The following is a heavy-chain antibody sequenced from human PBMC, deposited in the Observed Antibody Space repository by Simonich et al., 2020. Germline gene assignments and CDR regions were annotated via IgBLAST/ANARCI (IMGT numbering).Heavy chain of an antibody. CDR1: GYSISSGYY. D-gene: IGHD4-17*01. CDR3: ARDRDGDYDY. Sequence: QVQLQESGPGLVKPSETLSLTCAVSGYSISSGYYWGWIRQPPGKGLEWIGSIYHSGSTSYNPSLNRRVTIAVDTSKNQFSLKLSSVTAADTAVYYCARDRDGDYDYWGQGTLVTVSS. V-gene: IGHV4-38-2*02. CDR2: IYHSGST. J-gene: IGHJ4*02.